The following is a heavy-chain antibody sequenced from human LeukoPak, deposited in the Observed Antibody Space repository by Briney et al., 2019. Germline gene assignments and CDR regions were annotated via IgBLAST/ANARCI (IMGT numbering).Heavy chain of an antibody. CDR3: ARALGYCSSTSCYNWFDP. D-gene: IGHD2-2*01. Sequence: GGSLRLSCAASGFTFSSYAMSWVCQAPGKGLEWVSAISGSGGSTYYADSVKGRFTISRDNSKNTLYLQMNSLRAEDTAVYYCARALGYCSSTSCYNWFDPWGQGTLVTVSS. CDR2: ISGSGGST. CDR1: GFTFSSYA. J-gene: IGHJ5*02. V-gene: IGHV3-23*01.